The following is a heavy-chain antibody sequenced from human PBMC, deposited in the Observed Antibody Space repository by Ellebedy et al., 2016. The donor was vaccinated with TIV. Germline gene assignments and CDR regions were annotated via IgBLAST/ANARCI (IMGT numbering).Heavy chain of an antibody. CDR3: ARALVVNWYFDL. J-gene: IGHJ2*01. CDR2: ISAYNGNT. D-gene: IGHD2-2*01. V-gene: IGHV1-18*01. CDR1: GYTFTSYG. Sequence: ASVKVSXKASGYTFTSYGISWVRQAPGQGLEWMGWISAYNGNTNYEQKFQGRVTITRDTSASTAYMELSSLRSEDTAVYYCARALVVNWYFDLWGRGTLVTVSS.